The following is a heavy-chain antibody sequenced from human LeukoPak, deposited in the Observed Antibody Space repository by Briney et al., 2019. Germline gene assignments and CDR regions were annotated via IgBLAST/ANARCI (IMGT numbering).Heavy chain of an antibody. V-gene: IGHV3-43D*03. CDR1: GFTFDDYA. D-gene: IGHD2-15*01. CDR2: ISWDGGST. CDR3: AKGDLTHRYCFDY. J-gene: IGHJ4*02. Sequence: TGGSLRLSCAASGFTFDDYAMHWVRHAPGKGLEWVSLISWDGGSTYYADSVKGRFTISRDNSKNSLYLRMNSLRAEDTALYYCAKGDLTHRYCFDYWGQGTLVTVSS.